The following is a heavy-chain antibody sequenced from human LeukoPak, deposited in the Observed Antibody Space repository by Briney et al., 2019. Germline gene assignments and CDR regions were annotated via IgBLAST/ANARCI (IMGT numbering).Heavy chain of an antibody. CDR3: ARDSHRARGVFDY. J-gene: IGHJ4*02. V-gene: IGHV4-59*01. Sequence: SETLSLTCTVSGGSFSSYYWSWIRQPPGKGLEWIGYIYYSGSTNYNPSLKSRVTISVDTSKNQFSLKLSSVTAADTAVYYCARDSHRARGVFDYWGQGTLVTVSS. CDR2: IYYSGST. CDR1: GGSFSSYY. D-gene: IGHD3-10*01.